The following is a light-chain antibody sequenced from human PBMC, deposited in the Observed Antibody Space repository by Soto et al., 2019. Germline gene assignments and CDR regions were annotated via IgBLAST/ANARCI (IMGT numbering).Light chain of an antibody. Sequence: DIQMTQSPSSLSASVGDRVTITCQASQHISSFLNWYQQKPGKAPKLLIYDASNLEIGVPSRFSGSGSGTDYAFTISRLPTEDTATYYWQQYDNLPITCGQGTRLEIK. J-gene: IGKJ5*01. CDR2: DAS. V-gene: IGKV1-33*01. CDR3: QQYDNLPIT. CDR1: QHISSF.